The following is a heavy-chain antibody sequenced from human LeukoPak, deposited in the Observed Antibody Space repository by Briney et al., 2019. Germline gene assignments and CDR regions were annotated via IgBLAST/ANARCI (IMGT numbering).Heavy chain of an antibody. CDR1: GYTFTSYY. J-gene: IGHJ5*02. V-gene: IGHV1-46*01. D-gene: IGHD3-9*01. Sequence: ASVKVSCKASGYTFTSYYMHWVRQAPGQGLEWMGIINPSGGSTSYAQKFQGRVTMTRDTSISTAYMELSRLRSDDTAVYYCARDPYYDILTGYPPLPSNWFDPWGQGTLVTVSS. CDR2: INPSGGST. CDR3: ARDPYYDILTGYPPLPSNWFDP.